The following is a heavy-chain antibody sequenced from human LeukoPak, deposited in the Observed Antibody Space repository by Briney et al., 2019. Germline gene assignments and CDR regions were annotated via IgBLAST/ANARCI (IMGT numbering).Heavy chain of an antibody. J-gene: IGHJ4*02. Sequence: PSETLSLTCTVSGGSISSSSYYWGWIRQPPGKGLEWVANIKQDGSEKYYVDSVKSRFTISRDNAKNTLYLQMNSLRAEDTAVYYCARRGPQPFDYWGQGTLVTVSS. CDR3: ARRGPQPFDY. CDR2: IKQDGSEK. V-gene: IGHV3-7*01. D-gene: IGHD1-1*01. CDR1: GGSISSSSYY.